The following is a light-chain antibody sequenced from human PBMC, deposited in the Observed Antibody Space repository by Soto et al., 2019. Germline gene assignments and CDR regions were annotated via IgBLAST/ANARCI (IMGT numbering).Light chain of an antibody. CDR1: QSVSRF. CDR2: DTS. Sequence: EIVLTQSPATLSLSPGERATLSCRASQSVSRFLAWYQQKPGQAPRLLIYDTSIRATGIPARFSGSGSGTDFTLTISSLEPEDSALYYCQQRSNWPPFTFGPGTKVDIK. J-gene: IGKJ3*01. V-gene: IGKV3-11*01. CDR3: QQRSNWPPFT.